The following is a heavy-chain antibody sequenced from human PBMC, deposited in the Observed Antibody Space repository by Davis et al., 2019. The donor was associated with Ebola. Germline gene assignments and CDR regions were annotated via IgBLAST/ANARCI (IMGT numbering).Heavy chain of an antibody. CDR3: AKGDNSGWYGVDY. CDR1: GFTFSSYG. D-gene: IGHD6-19*01. Sequence: GESLKISCAASGFTFSSYGMYWVRQAPGKGLEWVAFVRYDGSDKYYADSVKGRFTISRDNSKNTLYLQMNSLRAEDTAVYYCAKGDNSGWYGVDYWGQGTLVTVSS. CDR2: VRYDGSDK. V-gene: IGHV3-30*02. J-gene: IGHJ4*02.